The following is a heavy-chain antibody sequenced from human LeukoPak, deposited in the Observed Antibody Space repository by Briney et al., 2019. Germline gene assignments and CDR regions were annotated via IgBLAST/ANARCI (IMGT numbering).Heavy chain of an antibody. Sequence: GASVKVSCKVSGGTFSSHAISWVRQAPGQGPEWMGRIIPMFDTTNFAQKFQGRVSITTDKSTSTAYMELNSLTSDDTAVYYCAREVGFWGGYFRPYHMDVWGKGSTVAVSS. D-gene: IGHD2-2*03. CDR2: IIPMFDTT. CDR3: AREVGFWGGYFRPYHMDV. V-gene: IGHV1-69*05. J-gene: IGHJ6*04. CDR1: GGTFSSHA.